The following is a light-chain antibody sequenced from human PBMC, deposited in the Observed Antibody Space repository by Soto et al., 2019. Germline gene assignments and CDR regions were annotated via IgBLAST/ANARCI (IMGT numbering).Light chain of an antibody. Sequence: EIVLTQSPDTLSLSLGERATLSCRASQNINAYLVWYQQKPGQAPRLLIYDASKRATGIPDRFSGSGSGPDFTLTISSLAPEDFALYYCQQRSSWPRAFGGGTRVEIK. J-gene: IGKJ4*01. CDR3: QQRSSWPRA. CDR2: DAS. V-gene: IGKV3-11*01. CDR1: QNINAY.